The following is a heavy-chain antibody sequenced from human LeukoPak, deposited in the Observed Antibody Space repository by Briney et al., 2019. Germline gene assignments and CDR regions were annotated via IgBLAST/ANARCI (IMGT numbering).Heavy chain of an antibody. V-gene: IGHV3-48*03. CDR3: AREGAAVDYYYGMDV. D-gene: IGHD6-13*01. CDR2: ISSSGSTI. J-gene: IGHJ6*02. CDR1: GFTFSSYE. Sequence: GGSLRLSCAASGFTFSSYEMNWVRQAPGKGLEWVSYISSSGSTIYYADSVKSRFTISRDNAKNSLYLQMYSQRAEDTAVYYCAREGAAVDYYYGMDVWGQGTTVTVSS.